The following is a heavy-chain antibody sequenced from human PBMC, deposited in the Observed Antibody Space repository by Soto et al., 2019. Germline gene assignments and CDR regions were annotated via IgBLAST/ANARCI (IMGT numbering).Heavy chain of an antibody. CDR3: ARHPGYCTGTSCYGYYTMDV. CDR1: GGSFSGYY. CDR2: INHSGST. V-gene: IGHV4-34*01. J-gene: IGHJ6*02. Sequence: TSETLSLTCAVYGGSFSGYYWSWVRQPPGKGLEWIGEINHSGSTYYDPSLKSRVTISVDTSKNQFSLMLTSVTAADTAVYYCARHPGYCTGTSCYGYYTMDVWGQGTTVTVSS. D-gene: IGHD2-2*01.